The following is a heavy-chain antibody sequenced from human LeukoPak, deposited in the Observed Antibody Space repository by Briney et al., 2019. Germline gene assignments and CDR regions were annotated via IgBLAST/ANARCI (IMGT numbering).Heavy chain of an antibody. CDR1: GDSIGSYY. J-gene: IGHJ4*02. CDR3: ARGDCSGGSCYTIFDY. V-gene: IGHV4-34*01. Sequence: SETLSLTCTVSGDSIGSYYWSWIRQPPGKGLEWIGEINHSGSTNYNPSLKSRVTISVDTSKNQFSLKLSSVTAADTAVYYCARGDCSGGSCYTIFDYWGQGTLVTVSS. D-gene: IGHD2-15*01. CDR2: INHSGST.